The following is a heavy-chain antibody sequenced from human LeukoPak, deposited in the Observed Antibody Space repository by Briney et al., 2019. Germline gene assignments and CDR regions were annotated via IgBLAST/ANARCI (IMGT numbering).Heavy chain of an antibody. CDR3: ARGRRFFYGDYGGNWFDP. V-gene: IGHV4-59*12. Sequence: SETLSLTGTVSGGSISSYYWSWIRQPPGKGLEWIGYIYYSGSTNYNPSLKSRVTISVDTSKNQFSLKLSSVTAADTAVYYCARGRRFFYGDYGGNWFDPWGQGTLVTVSS. J-gene: IGHJ5*02. D-gene: IGHD4-17*01. CDR2: IYYSGST. CDR1: GGSISSYY.